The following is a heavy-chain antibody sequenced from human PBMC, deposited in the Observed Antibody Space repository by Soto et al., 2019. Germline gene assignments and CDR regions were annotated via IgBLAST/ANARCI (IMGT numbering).Heavy chain of an antibody. V-gene: IGHV4-59*08. CDR1: GGSISSYY. Sequence: SETLSLTCTVSGGSISSYYWSWIRQPPGKGLEWIGYIYYSGSTNYNPSLKSRVTISVDTSKNQFSLKLSSVTAADTAVYYCARRGDSGELGYYYYGMDVWGQGTTVT. CDR2: IYYSGST. J-gene: IGHJ6*02. CDR3: ARRGDSGELGYYYYGMDV. D-gene: IGHD1-26*01.